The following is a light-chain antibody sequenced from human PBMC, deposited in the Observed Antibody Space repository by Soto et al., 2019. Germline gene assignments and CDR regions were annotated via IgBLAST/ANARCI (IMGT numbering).Light chain of an antibody. CDR2: SAT. V-gene: IGKV1-16*01. J-gene: IGKJ1*01. Sequence: DIQMTQSPSSVSASVGDRITITCRTSQSFSNYLTWYQHKPGKAPKLLIYSATVLQSGVPSRFSGSGSGTDFTLTISCLQSEDFATYYCQQYMSYSFGQGTKVDIK. CDR1: QSFSNY. CDR3: QQYMSYS.